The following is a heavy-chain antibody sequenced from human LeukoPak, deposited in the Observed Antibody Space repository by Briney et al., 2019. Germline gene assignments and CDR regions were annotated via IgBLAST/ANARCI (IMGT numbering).Heavy chain of an antibody. CDR2: ISGSGGST. D-gene: IGHD1-26*01. J-gene: IGHJ4*02. Sequence: PGGSLRLSCAASGFSFSSHAMSWVRQAPGKGLEWVSAISGSGGSTYYADSVKGRFTISRDNSKNTLYLQMNSLRAEDTAVYYCAKGQGVSSYYRAYWGQGTLVTVSS. CDR1: GFSFSSHA. V-gene: IGHV3-23*01. CDR3: AKGQGVSSYYRAY.